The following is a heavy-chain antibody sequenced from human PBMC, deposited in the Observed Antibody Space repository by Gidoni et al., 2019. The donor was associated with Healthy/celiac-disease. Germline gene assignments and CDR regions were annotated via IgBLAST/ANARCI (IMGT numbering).Heavy chain of an antibody. CDR1: GFTFSSYS. J-gene: IGHJ6*02. D-gene: IGHD3-22*01. V-gene: IGHV3-21*01. CDR3: ARIEGYYDSSGYYHYYYGMDV. CDR2: ISSSSSYI. Sequence: EVQLVESGGGLVKPGGSLRLSCAASGFTFSSYSMNWFRQAPGKGLEWVSSISSSSSYIYYADSVKGRFTISRDNAKNSLYLQMNSLRAEDTAVYYCARIEGYYDSSGYYHYYYGMDVWGQGTTVTVSS.